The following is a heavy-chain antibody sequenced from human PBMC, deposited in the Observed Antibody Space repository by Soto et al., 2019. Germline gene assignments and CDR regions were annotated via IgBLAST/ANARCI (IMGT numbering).Heavy chain of an antibody. D-gene: IGHD3-10*01. CDR3: ARRGIQLSYDVDH. J-gene: IGHJ4*02. CDR2: IYTSGAT. Sequence: SETLSLTCSVSGSSFSNFYWSWIRQSAGKGLEWIVRIYTSGATSYNPSLKSRVTMSVDTSQTQMSMTLTSVTAADTAVYYCARRGIQLSYDVDHRGQG. V-gene: IGHV4-4*07. CDR1: GSSFSNFY.